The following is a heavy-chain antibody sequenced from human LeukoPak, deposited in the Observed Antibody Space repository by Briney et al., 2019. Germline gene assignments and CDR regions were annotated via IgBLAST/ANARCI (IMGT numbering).Heavy chain of an antibody. J-gene: IGHJ6*03. CDR3: ARTLDMSGAGGVYYYYMDV. CDR1: GGTFSSYA. CDR2: IIPIFGTA. D-gene: IGHD3-16*01. Sequence: SVKVSCEASGGTFSSYAISWVRQAPGQGLEWMGGIIPIFGTANYAQKFQGRVTITTDESTSTAYMELSSLRSEDTAVYYCARTLDMSGAGGVYYYYMDVWGKGTTVTVSS. V-gene: IGHV1-69*05.